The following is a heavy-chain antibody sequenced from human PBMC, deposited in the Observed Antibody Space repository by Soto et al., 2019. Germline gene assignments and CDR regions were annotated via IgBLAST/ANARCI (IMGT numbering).Heavy chain of an antibody. Sequence: SVKVSCKASGGTFSSYAINWVRKAPVQGLEWMGWIIPIFGTANYAQKFQGRVTITAEESTSTAYMELSSLRSEDTAVYYCARDRRYDSYYYYGMDVWGQGTTVTVSS. V-gene: IGHV1-69*13. CDR2: IIPIFGTA. CDR3: ARDRRYDSYYYYGMDV. J-gene: IGHJ6*02. D-gene: IGHD3-3*01. CDR1: GGTFSSYA.